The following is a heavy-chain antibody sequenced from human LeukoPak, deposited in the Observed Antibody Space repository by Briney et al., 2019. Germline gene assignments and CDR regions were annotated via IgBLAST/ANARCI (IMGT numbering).Heavy chain of an antibody. J-gene: IGHJ6*02. D-gene: IGHD4-17*01. CDR2: ISSSGSTI. Sequence: GGSLRLSCAASGFTFSSYEMNWVRQAPGKGLEWVSYISSSGSTIYYADSVKGRFTISRDNAKNSLYLQMNSLRAEDTAVYYCARTDYGDYSVYGMDVWGQGTTVTVSS. CDR3: ARTDYGDYSVYGMDV. CDR1: GFTFSSYE. V-gene: IGHV3-48*03.